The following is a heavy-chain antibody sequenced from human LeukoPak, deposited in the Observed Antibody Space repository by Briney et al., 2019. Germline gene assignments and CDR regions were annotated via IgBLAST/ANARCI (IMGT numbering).Heavy chain of an antibody. Sequence: SETLSLTCTVSGGSISSGDYYWSWIRQPPGKGLEWIGYIYYSGSTYYNPSLKSRVTISVDTSKNQFSLKLSSVTAAYTAVYYCARVRVYYSRAAFDIWGKGTMVTVSS. V-gene: IGHV4-30-4*08. CDR1: GGSISSGDYY. D-gene: IGHD3-22*01. CDR3: ARVRVYYSRAAFDI. J-gene: IGHJ3*02. CDR2: IYYSGST.